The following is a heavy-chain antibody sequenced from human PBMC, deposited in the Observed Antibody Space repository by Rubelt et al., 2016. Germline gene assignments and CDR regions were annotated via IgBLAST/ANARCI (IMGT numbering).Heavy chain of an antibody. CDR3: VRVDGSAYLFDS. Sequence: QLQLQESGPGRVKPSETLSLSCTVSGGSISSHSFFWGWIRQPPGKGLEWIGNVSYSGTPYYKPSLKGRVSMSFYTSKNHYPLKLTSVTAADTAMYFCVRVDGSAYLFDSWGQGSLVTVSS. V-gene: IGHV4-39*07. CDR2: VSYSGTP. CDR1: GGSISSHSFF. D-gene: IGHD3-16*01. J-gene: IGHJ4*02.